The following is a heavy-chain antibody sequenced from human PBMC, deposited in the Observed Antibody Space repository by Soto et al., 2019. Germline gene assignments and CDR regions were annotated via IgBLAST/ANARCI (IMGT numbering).Heavy chain of an antibody. D-gene: IGHD4-17*01. V-gene: IGHV3-30-3*01. CDR1: VFTFSSYA. CDR2: ISYDGSNK. CDR3: ARDSYGDYQY. J-gene: IGHJ4*02. Sequence: VGSLRLSCASSVFTFSSYAMHCVRQSPGKWLEWVAVISYDGSNKYYADSVKGRFTISRDNSKNTLYLQMNSLRAEDTAVYYCARDSYGDYQYWGQGTLVTVSS.